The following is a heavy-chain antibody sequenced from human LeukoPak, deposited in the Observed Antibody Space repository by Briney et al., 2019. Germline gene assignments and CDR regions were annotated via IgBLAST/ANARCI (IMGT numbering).Heavy chain of an antibody. CDR1: GFTFSSYG. CDR3: ARDPSEGYFDH. J-gene: IGHJ4*02. V-gene: IGHV3-33*01. CDR2: IWYDGSNK. Sequence: GRSLRLSCAASGFTFSSYGMHWVRQAPGKGLEWVAVIWYDGSNKYYADSVKGRFTISRDNSKNTLYLQMNSLRAEDTAVYYCARDPSEGYFDHWGQGTLVTVSS.